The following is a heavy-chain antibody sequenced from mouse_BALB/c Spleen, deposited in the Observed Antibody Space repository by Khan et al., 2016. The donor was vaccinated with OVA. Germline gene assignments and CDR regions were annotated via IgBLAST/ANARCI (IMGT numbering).Heavy chain of an antibody. V-gene: IGHV3-2*02. CDR1: GYSITSDYA. CDR2: ISYSGNT. Sequence: EVQLQESGPGLVKPSQSLSLTCTVTGYSITSDYAWNWIRQFPGNKLEWMGYISYSGNTKYNPSLKSRISITRDTSENQFFLQLNSVTIEDIATYYCARIYGGDFDYWGQGTTLTVSS. CDR3: ARIYGGDFDY. J-gene: IGHJ2*01. D-gene: IGHD1-1*01.